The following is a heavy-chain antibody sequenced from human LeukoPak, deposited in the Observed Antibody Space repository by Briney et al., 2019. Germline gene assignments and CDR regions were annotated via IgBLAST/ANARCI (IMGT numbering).Heavy chain of an antibody. CDR1: GYTFTNYG. J-gene: IGHJ4*02. CDR2: ISAYNGNT. CDR3: ARDHTPATSFSDY. V-gene: IGHV1-18*01. D-gene: IGHD2-2*01. Sequence: ASVKVSCVASGYTFTNYGISWVRQAPGQGLEWMGWISAYNGNTKYVQELQGRVTMTTDTSTSTAYMELRSLRSDDTAVYYCARDHTPATSFSDYWGQGTLVTVSS.